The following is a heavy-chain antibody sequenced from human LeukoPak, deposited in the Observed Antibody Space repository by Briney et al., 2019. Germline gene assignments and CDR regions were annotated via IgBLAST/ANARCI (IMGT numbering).Heavy chain of an antibody. Sequence: SETLSLTCTVSGYSISSGYYWSWIRQPPGKGLEWIGEINHSGSTNYNPSLKSRVTISVDTSKNQFSLKLSSVTAADTAVYYCARGGRQQLALWGQGTLVTVSS. D-gene: IGHD6-13*01. CDR1: GYSISSGYY. V-gene: IGHV4-38-2*02. J-gene: IGHJ4*02. CDR3: ARGGRQQLAL. CDR2: INHSGST.